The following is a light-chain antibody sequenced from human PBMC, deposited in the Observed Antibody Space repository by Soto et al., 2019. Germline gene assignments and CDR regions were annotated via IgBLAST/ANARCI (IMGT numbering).Light chain of an antibody. J-gene: IGKJ5*01. V-gene: IGKV1D-12*01. CDR3: LQGDSFLIN. Sequence: DIQITQSPSSVSASVGDRVTITCRASQGIGDWLAWYQQRPGKAPKVLMYGATSLESGVPSRFSGSGSGTDFTLTIDNLQPEDFATYYCLQGDSFLINFGQGTRLEIK. CDR2: GAT. CDR1: QGIGDW.